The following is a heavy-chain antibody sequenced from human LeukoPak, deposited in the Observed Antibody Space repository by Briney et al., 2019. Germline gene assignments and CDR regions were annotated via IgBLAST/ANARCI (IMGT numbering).Heavy chain of an antibody. V-gene: IGHV3-11*05. J-gene: IGHJ4*02. D-gene: IGHD3-9*01. CDR1: GFTFSDYY. Sequence: GGSLRLSCAASGFTFSDYYMSWIRQAPGKGLEGVSYISSSSSYTNYADSLKGRFNISRDNAKNPLYLQMNSLSDEDKAVYYCARGKYDILPGYPRVPPDYWGQGTLVTVSS. CDR3: ARGKYDILPGYPRVPPDY. CDR2: ISSSSSYT.